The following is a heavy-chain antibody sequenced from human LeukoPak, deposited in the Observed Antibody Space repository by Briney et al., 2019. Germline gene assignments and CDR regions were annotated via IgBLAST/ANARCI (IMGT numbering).Heavy chain of an antibody. D-gene: IGHD5-12*01. CDR2: ISAGGTAT. Sequence: GGSLRLSCAAAGFTFAPYIVIWVRQAPGKRLQWVSAISAGGTATYYADSVKGRFTISRDDSNNMRYLQMNSLRDEDTATYFCAKGGYIGYNGLFDIWGQGTTVTVSS. CDR3: AKGGYIGYNGLFDI. CDR1: GFTFAPYI. J-gene: IGHJ3*02. V-gene: IGHV3-23*01.